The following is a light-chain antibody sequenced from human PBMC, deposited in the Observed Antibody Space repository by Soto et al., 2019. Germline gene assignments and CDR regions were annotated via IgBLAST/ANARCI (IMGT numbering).Light chain of an antibody. V-gene: IGKV1-12*01. Sequence: DIQVTQSPSSVSASVGDRVTITCRASQPISNWLAWYQQKPGKAPKRLIYAASSLQSGVPSRFSGSGSGTDFTLTISSLQPEDFAAYYCQQANSFPPLTFGGGTTVEIK. CDR1: QPISNW. CDR3: QQANSFPPLT. J-gene: IGKJ4*01. CDR2: AAS.